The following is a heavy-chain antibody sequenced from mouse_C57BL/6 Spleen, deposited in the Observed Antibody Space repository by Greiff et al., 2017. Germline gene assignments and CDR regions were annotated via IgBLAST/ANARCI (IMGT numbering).Heavy chain of an antibody. D-gene: IGHD2-5*01. Sequence: QVQLQQPGAELVMPGASVKLSCKASGYTFTSYWMHWVKQRPGQGLEWIGEIDPSDSYTNYNQKFKGKATVTVDKSSSTAYMQLSSLTSEDSAVYYCARRNYSNYDAMDCWGQGTSVAVSS. J-gene: IGHJ4*01. CDR2: IDPSDSYT. V-gene: IGHV1-69*01. CDR1: GYTFTSYW. CDR3: ARRNYSNYDAMDC.